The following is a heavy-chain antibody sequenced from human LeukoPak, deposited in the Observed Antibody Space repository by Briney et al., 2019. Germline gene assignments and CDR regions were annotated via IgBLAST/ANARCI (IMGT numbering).Heavy chain of an antibody. CDR1: GFTFSNYW. D-gene: IGHD3-9*01. CDR3: ARDPTGSIDY. J-gene: IGHJ4*02. CDR2: INTDGRTT. Sequence: GGSLRLSCPASGFTFSNYWMHWVRQAPGKGLVWVSLINTDGRTTMYADSVKGRFTTSRDNAKNTLYLQMNSLRAEDTAVYYCARDPTGSIDYWGQGVLVTVSS. V-gene: IGHV3-74*03.